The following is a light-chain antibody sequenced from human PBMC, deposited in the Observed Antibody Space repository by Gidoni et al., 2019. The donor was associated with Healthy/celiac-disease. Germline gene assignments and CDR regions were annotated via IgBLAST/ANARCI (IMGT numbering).Light chain of an antibody. CDR3: MQALQTPLLT. Sequence: IVMTQSPLSLHVTPGEPASISCRSSQSLLHSNGYNYLDWYLQTPGQSPQLLIFLGSHRASGVPDRFSGSGSGTDFTLKISIVEAEDVGVYYCMQALQTPLLTFGGGTKVEIK. J-gene: IGKJ4*01. CDR2: LGS. V-gene: IGKV2-28*01. CDR1: QSLLHSNGYNY.